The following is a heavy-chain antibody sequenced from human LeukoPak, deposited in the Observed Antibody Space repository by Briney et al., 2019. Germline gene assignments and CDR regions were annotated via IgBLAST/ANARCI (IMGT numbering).Heavy chain of an antibody. J-gene: IGHJ4*02. V-gene: IGHV1-46*01. D-gene: IGHD6-13*01. Sequence: ASVKLCCKASGYTLSSYYMHWARQPPGQGLEWMGALYPRGDSTTYGQKFQGRVSMTRDTSTSTLYMQLRSLRSEDTAVYYCAREPSGTGYFDYWGQGTLVTVSS. CDR3: AREPSGTGYFDY. CDR1: GYTLSSYY. CDR2: LYPRGDST.